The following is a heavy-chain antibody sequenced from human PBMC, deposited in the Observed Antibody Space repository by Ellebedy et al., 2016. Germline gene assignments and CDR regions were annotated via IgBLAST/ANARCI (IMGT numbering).Heavy chain of an antibody. Sequence: GESLKISXAASGFTVSSNYMSWVRQAPGKGLEWVSVIDSSGTTSYADSVKGRFIISRDNSKNTLDLQMSSLRAEDTAVYYCARELYVSGSYSYFDYWGQGILVTVSS. V-gene: IGHV3-53*01. D-gene: IGHD3-10*01. CDR1: GFTVSSNY. CDR2: IDSSGTT. J-gene: IGHJ4*02. CDR3: ARELYVSGSYSYFDY.